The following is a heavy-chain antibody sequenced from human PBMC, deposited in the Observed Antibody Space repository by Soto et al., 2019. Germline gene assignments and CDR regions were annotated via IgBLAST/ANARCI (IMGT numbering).Heavy chain of an antibody. CDR2: IITLFGTA. J-gene: IGHJ4*02. D-gene: IGHD2-21*02. V-gene: IGHV1-69*06. CDR3: ASKAACVGDCYAVDS. CDR1: GGTFSSNT. Sequence: QVQLVQSGAEVKKPGSSVKISCKSSGGTFSSNTINWVRQAAGQGLEWMGGIITLFGTANYAEKFQGRVTITADKSTNTEYMELNSLRSEDTAVYFCASKAACVGDCYAVDSWGQGTLVTVSS.